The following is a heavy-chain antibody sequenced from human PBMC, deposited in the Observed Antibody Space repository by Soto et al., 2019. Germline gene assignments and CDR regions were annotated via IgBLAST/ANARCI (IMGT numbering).Heavy chain of an antibody. J-gene: IGHJ3*02. CDR1: GFTFSDYY. V-gene: IGHV3-11*01. Sequence: GGSLRLSCAASGFTFSDYYMSWIRQAPGKGLEWVSYISSSGSTTYYADSVKGRFTISRHNAKNTLYLQMNSLRAEDTAVYYCARERITMVRGVIPDAFDIWGQGTMVTVSS. CDR2: ISSSGSTT. CDR3: ARERITMVRGVIPDAFDI. D-gene: IGHD3-10*01.